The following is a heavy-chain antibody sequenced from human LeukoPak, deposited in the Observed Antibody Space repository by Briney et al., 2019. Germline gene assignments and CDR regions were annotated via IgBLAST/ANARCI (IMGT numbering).Heavy chain of an antibody. CDR2: IYYSGST. Sequence: SETLSLTCTASGGSISSYYWSWIRQPPGKGLEWIGYIYYSGSTNYNPSLKSRVTISVDTSKNQFSLKLSSVTAADTAVYYCASSYGSGSYHGDYYYGMDVWGQGTTVTVSS. CDR3: ASSYGSGSYHGDYYYGMDV. V-gene: IGHV4-59*08. J-gene: IGHJ6*02. D-gene: IGHD3-10*01. CDR1: GGSISSYY.